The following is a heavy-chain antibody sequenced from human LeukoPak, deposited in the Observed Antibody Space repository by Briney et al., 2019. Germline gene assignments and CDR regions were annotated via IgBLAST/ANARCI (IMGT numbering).Heavy chain of an antibody. CDR1: GFTFSSYS. CDR2: ISSSSSYI. Sequence: GGSLRLSCAASGFTFSSYSMNWVRQAPGKGLEWVSSISSSSSYIYYADSVKGRFTISRDNANNSLYLQMNSLRAEDTAVYYCARGPSAYYSMPFDPWGQGTLVTVSS. CDR3: ARGPSAYYSMPFDP. J-gene: IGHJ5*02. D-gene: IGHD4-11*01. V-gene: IGHV3-21*01.